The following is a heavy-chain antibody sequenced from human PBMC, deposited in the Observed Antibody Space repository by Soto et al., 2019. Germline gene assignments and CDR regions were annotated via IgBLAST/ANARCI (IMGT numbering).Heavy chain of an antibody. J-gene: IGHJ5*02. V-gene: IGHV4-31*03. CDR1: GGSISGGGYY. D-gene: IGHD5-18*01. Sequence: TLSLPCTVSGGSISGGGYYWSFIRQHPGKGLEWIGYMYYSGSTYYNPSLKSRVTISVDTSKNQFSLNLYSVTAADTAVYYCARDGGYNYASANWFDPWGQGTLVTVS. CDR2: MYYSGST. CDR3: ARDGGYNYASANWFDP.